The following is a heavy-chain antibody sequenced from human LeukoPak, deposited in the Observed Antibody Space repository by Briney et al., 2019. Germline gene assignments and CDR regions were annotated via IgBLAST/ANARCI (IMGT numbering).Heavy chain of an antibody. Sequence: SETLSLTCTVSGGSISSGDYYWSWIRQSPGKGLEWIGYIYYSGSTYYNPSLKSRVTISVDTSKNQFSLKLSSVTAADTAVYYCARRIDTVLDYWGQGTLVTVSS. CDR1: GGSISSGDYY. CDR3: ARRIDTVLDY. CDR2: IYYSGST. J-gene: IGHJ4*02. V-gene: IGHV4-30-4*08. D-gene: IGHD2-8*02.